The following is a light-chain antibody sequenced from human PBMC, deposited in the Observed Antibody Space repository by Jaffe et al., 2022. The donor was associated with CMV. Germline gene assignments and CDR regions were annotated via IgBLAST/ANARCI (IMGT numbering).Light chain of an antibody. CDR2: DNN. CDR3: GTWDTSLSVGV. CDR1: NTNIGDNF. V-gene: IGLV1-51*01. J-gene: IGLJ2*01. Sequence: QSVLTQPPSVSAAPGQKVTISCSGSNTNIGDNFVSWYQQLPGTAPKLVIYDNNKRPSGIPDRFSGSKSGTSATLDITGLQTGDEADYYCGTWDTSLSVGVFAGGTKLTVL.